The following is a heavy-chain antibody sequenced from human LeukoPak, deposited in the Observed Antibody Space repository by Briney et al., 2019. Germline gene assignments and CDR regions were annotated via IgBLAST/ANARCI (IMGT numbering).Heavy chain of an antibody. Sequence: GGSLRLSCAASGFTFSSYAMSWVRQAPGKGLEWVSAISGSGGSTYYADSVKGRFTISRDNSKNTLYLQMNSLRAEDTAVYYCASGGDNNYYYYYYGMDVWGQGTTVTVSS. V-gene: IGHV3-23*01. CDR3: ASGGDNNYYYYYYGMDV. D-gene: IGHD5-24*01. J-gene: IGHJ6*02. CDR1: GFTFSSYA. CDR2: ISGSGGST.